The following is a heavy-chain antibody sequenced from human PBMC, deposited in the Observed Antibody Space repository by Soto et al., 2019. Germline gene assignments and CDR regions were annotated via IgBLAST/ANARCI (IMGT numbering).Heavy chain of an antibody. V-gene: IGHV1-69*08. CDR3: ARDPGRDDCSSTSCFYYYYGMDV. D-gene: IGHD2-2*01. CDR2: IIPILGIA. CDR1: GGTFSSYT. Sequence: QVQLVQSGAEVKKPGSSVKVSCKASGGTFSSYTISWVRQAPGQGLEWMGRIIPILGIANYAQKFQGRVTITADKSTSTAYMELSSLRSEDTAVYYCARDPGRDDCSSTSCFYYYYGMDVWGQGTTVTVSS. J-gene: IGHJ6*02.